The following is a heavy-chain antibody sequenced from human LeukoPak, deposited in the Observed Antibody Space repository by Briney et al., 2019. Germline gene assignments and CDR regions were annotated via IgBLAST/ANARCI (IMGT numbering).Heavy chain of an antibody. J-gene: IGHJ4*02. V-gene: IGHV4-59*12. Sequence: PSETLSLTCTVSGGSISSYYWSWIRQPPGKGLEWIGYISYIGITNYNPSLKSRVTMSVDTSKNQFSLKLSSVTAADTAVYYCARDGGFGVVIAYYFDYWGQGTLVTVSS. CDR1: GGSISSYY. D-gene: IGHD3-3*01. CDR3: ARDGGFGVVIAYYFDY. CDR2: ISYIGIT.